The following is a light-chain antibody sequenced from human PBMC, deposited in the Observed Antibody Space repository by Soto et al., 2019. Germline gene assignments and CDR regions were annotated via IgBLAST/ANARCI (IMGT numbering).Light chain of an antibody. CDR2: GTT. Sequence: QSVLTQPPSISGAPGQRVTISCTGSSXNIGAGSDVHWYHQLPGTAPKLLIYGTTNRPSGVPDRFSGSKSGTSASLAIAGLQTEDEGDYYCQTYDRSLSGLYVFGTGTKVTVL. J-gene: IGLJ1*01. V-gene: IGLV1-40*01. CDR1: SXNIGAGSD. CDR3: QTYDRSLSGLYV.